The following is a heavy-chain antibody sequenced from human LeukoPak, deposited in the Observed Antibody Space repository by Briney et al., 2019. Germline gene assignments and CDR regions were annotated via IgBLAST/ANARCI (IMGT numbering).Heavy chain of an antibody. D-gene: IGHD3-3*01. Sequence: SETLSLTCAVYGGSFSGYYWSWIRQPPGKGLEWIGYIYYSGSTYYNPSLKSRVTISVDTSKNQFSLKLSSVTAADTAVYYCARDRYDFWSGYPGFYYYGMDVWGQGTTVTVSS. CDR3: ARDRYDFWSGYPGFYYYGMDV. J-gene: IGHJ6*02. V-gene: IGHV4-34*09. CDR2: IYYSGST. CDR1: GGSFSGYY.